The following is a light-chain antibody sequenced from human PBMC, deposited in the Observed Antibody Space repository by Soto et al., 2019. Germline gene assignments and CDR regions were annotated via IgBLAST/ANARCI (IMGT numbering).Light chain of an antibody. V-gene: IGKV3D-15*01. Sequence: EIVLTHSPATLSLSPGERATLSFSARQSISRTLAWYQHKSGQPPRLLIYDDSTRATGFPARFSGSGSGTELTLTLTSLQSEDFAVEYCQRYHNWPLTFGQGTKVDIK. CDR1: QSISRT. CDR2: DDS. CDR3: QRYHNWPLT. J-gene: IGKJ4*01.